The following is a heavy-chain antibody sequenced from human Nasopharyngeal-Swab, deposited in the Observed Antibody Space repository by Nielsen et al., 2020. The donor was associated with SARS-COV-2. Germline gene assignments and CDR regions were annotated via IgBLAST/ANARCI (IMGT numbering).Heavy chain of an antibody. Sequence: GEALKISCAASGFTFNNYNFNWVRQAPGKGLEWVSSISSSSSYIYYADSVKGRFTISRDNAKNSLYLQMNSLRAEDTAVYYCARDGLDYDFWSAYFIDFWGQGTTVTVSS. CDR3: ARDGLDYDFWSAYFIDF. D-gene: IGHD3-3*01. CDR2: ISSSSSYI. V-gene: IGHV3-21*01. J-gene: IGHJ6*02. CDR1: GFTFNNYN.